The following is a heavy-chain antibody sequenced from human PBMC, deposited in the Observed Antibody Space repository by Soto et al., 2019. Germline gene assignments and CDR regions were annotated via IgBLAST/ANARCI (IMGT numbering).Heavy chain of an antibody. CDR3: ARHGRIGQWLVPFGY. CDR1: GGSISSNY. J-gene: IGHJ4*02. CDR2: IYYSGST. V-gene: IGHV4-59*08. Sequence: SETLSLTCTVSGGSISSNYWSWIRQPPGKGLEWIGYIYYSGSTNYNPSLKSRVTISVDTSKNQFSLKLSSVTAADTAVYYCARHGRIGQWLVPFGYWGQGTLVTVSS. D-gene: IGHD6-19*01.